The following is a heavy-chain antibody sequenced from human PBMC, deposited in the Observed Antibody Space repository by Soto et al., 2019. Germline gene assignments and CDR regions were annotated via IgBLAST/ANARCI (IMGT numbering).Heavy chain of an antibody. CDR2: ISGSGGST. CDR1: GFTFSSYV. CDR3: AKGNTYYYDSSGSRGISFDY. J-gene: IGHJ4*02. D-gene: IGHD3-22*01. V-gene: IGHV3-23*01. Sequence: PGGSLRLSCAASGFTFSSYVMSWVRQAPGKGLEWVSAISGSGGSTYYADSVKGRFTISRDNSKNTLYLQMNSLRAEDTAVYYCAKGNTYYYDSSGSRGISFDYWGQGTLVTVS.